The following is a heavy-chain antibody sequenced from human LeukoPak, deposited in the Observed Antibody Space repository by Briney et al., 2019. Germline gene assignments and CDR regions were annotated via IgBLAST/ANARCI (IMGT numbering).Heavy chain of an antibody. CDR2: ISAYNGNT. D-gene: IGHD3-10*01. CDR1: GYTFTSYG. Sequence: ASVKVSCKASGYTFTSYGISWVRQAPGQGLEWMGWISAYNGNTNYAQKLQGRVTMTTDTSTSTAYMELRSLRSDDTAVYYCARTDLYGSGSYGVDYWGQGTLVTVSS. V-gene: IGHV1-18*04. J-gene: IGHJ4*02. CDR3: ARTDLYGSGSYGVDY.